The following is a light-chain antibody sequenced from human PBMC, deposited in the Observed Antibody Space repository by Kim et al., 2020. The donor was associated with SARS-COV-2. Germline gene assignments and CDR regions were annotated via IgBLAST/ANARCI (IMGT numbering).Light chain of an antibody. Sequence: SVCPGQRATLSCRASQSVSSNLAWYQQKPGQAPRLLIYGASTRATGIPARFSGSGSGTEFTLTISSLQSEDFAVYYCQQYNNWWTFGQGTKVEIK. CDR2: GAS. V-gene: IGKV3-15*01. J-gene: IGKJ1*01. CDR1: QSVSSN. CDR3: QQYNNWWT.